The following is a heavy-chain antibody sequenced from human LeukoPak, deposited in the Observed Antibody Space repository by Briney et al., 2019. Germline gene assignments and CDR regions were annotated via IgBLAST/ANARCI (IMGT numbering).Heavy chain of an antibody. D-gene: IGHD5-18*01. Sequence: KPSETLSLTCTVSGGSISSYYWSWIRQPPGKGLEWIGYIYYSGSTNYNPSLKSRVTISVDTSKNQFSLKLSSVTAADTAVYYCARQTAMVLLPDAFDIWGQGTMVTVSS. CDR3: ARQTAMVLLPDAFDI. CDR2: IYYSGST. J-gene: IGHJ3*02. V-gene: IGHV4-59*08. CDR1: GGSISSYY.